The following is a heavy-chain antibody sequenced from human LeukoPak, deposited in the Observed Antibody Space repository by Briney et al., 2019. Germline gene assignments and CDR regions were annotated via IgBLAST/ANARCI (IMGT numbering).Heavy chain of an antibody. V-gene: IGHV3-30*04. CDR3: ASETYYGSGSYEWCGRFDY. CDR2: ISYDGSNK. Sequence: PGGSLRLSCAASGFTFRSYAMHWVRQAPGKGLEWVAVISYDGSNKYYADSVKGRFTISRDNSKNTRYLQMNSLRAEDTAVYYCASETYYGSGSYEWCGRFDYWGQGTLVTVSS. D-gene: IGHD3-10*01. J-gene: IGHJ4*02. CDR1: GFTFRSYA.